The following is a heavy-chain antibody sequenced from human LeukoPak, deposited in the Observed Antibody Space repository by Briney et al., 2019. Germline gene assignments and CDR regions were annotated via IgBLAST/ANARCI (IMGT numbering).Heavy chain of an antibody. V-gene: IGHV1-2*02. CDR1: GYTFTGYY. CDR3: ARDYYGSGSYYRAFDI. Sequence: ASVKVSCKASGYTFTGYYMHWVRQAPGQGLEWMGWINPNSGGTNYAQKFQGRVTMTRDTSISTAYMELSRLRSDDTAVYYCARDYYGSGSYYRAFDIWGQGTMVTVSS. J-gene: IGHJ3*02. CDR2: INPNSGGT. D-gene: IGHD3-10*01.